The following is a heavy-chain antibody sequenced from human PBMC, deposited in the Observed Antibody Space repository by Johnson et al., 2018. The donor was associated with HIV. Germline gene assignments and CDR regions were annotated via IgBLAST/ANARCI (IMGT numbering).Heavy chain of an antibody. CDR3: SRDLRGANWHDVFDI. D-gene: IGHD1-26*01. J-gene: IGHJ3*02. CDR2: ISSSGSTI. CDR1: GFTFSDYY. Sequence: QVQLVESGGGLVKPGGSLRLSCAASGFTFSDYYMSWIRQAPGQGLEWVSYISSSGSTIYCADSVKGRFTISRDNAKNSLYLQMNSLRDEDTAVYYCSRDLRGANWHDVFDIWGQGTMVTVSS. V-gene: IGHV3-11*04.